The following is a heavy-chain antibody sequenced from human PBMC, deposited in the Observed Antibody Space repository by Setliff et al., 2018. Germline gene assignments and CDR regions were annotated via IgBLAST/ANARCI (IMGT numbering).Heavy chain of an antibody. CDR2: IYYSGST. CDR3: AGSMVRGVTYDY. CDR1: GGSISSSSYY. V-gene: IGHV4-39*07. D-gene: IGHD3-10*01. Sequence: SETLSLTCTVSGGSISSSSYYWGWIRQPPGKGLEWIGSIYYSGSTYYNPSLKSRVTISVDTSKNQFSLKLSSVTAADTAVYYCAGSMVRGVTYDYWGQGTLVTVSS. J-gene: IGHJ4*02.